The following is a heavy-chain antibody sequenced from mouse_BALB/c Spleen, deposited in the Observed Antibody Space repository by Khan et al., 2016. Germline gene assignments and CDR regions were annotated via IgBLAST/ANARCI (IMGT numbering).Heavy chain of an antibody. Sequence: EVELVESGGGLVQPGGSMKLSCVASGFTFSNYWMNWVRQSPEKGLAGGAEIRLKSDDSVTHYAESVKGRFTISRDDSKSSVYLQMNNLRADDTCIYYCWILLWGQGTTLTVSS. J-gene: IGHJ2*01. CDR3: WILL. CDR2: IRLKSDDSVT. V-gene: IGHV6-6*02. CDR1: GFTFSNYW.